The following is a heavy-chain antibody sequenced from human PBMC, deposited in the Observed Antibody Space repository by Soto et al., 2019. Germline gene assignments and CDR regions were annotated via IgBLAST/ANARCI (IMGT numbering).Heavy chain of an antibody. CDR2: ISGHNGNT. D-gene: IGHD2-8*01. V-gene: IGHV1-18*04. CDR1: GYTFTNHC. Sequence: ASVKVSCKGSGYTFTNHCISWVLQAPGQGLEWLGWISGHNGNTKYAQRLKGRVTMTADTSTSTAYMELRSLRSDDTAVYYCARDLYPLAYYFDFWGQGTLVTVSS. CDR3: ARDLYPLAYYFDF. J-gene: IGHJ4*02.